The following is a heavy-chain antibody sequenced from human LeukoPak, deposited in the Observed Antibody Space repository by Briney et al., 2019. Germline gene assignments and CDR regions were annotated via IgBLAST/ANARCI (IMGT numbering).Heavy chain of an antibody. CDR2: TYYRSKWYN. Sequence: SLTLSLTCAISGDSVSSNSAAWNWIRQSPSRGLEWLGRTYYRSKWYNDYAVSVKSRITINPDTSKNQFSLQLNSVTPEDTAVYYCARHIAVAEENWFDPWGQGTLVTVSS. V-gene: IGHV6-1*01. J-gene: IGHJ5*02. CDR1: GDSVSSNSAA. CDR3: ARHIAVAEENWFDP. D-gene: IGHD6-19*01.